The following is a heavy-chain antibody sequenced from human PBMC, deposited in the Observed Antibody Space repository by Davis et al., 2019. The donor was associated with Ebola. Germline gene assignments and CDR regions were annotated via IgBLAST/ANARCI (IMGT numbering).Heavy chain of an antibody. Sequence: PGGSLRLSCAASGFTFSSYGMHWVRQAPGKGLEWVAVIWYDGSNKYYADSVKGRFTISRDNSKNTLYLQMNSLRAEDTAVYYCATAGGVAGWYFDLWGRGTLVTVSS. V-gene: IGHV3-33*01. CDR2: IWYDGSNK. D-gene: IGHD3-16*01. CDR3: ATAGGVAGWYFDL. J-gene: IGHJ2*01. CDR1: GFTFSSYG.